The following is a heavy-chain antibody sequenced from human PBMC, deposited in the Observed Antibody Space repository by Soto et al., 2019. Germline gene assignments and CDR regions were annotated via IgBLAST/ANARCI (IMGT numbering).Heavy chain of an antibody. CDR1: GGSISSGDYY. CDR2: IHNTGSP. D-gene: IGHD1-26*01. CDR3: ARSRHSGSYFFDY. V-gene: IGHV4-30-4*01. Sequence: SETLSLTCTVSGGSISSGDYYWTWIRQPPGKGLEWIAYIHNTGSPYYNLSLESRLTISLDTSKDQFSLRLSSVTAADTAVYYCARSRHSGSYFFDYWGQGILVTVSS. J-gene: IGHJ4*02.